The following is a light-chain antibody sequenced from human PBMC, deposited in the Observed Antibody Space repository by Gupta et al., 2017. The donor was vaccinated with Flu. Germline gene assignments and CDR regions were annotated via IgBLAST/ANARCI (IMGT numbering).Light chain of an antibody. J-gene: IGLJ3*02. CDR1: DIAYKS. V-gene: IGLV3-21*02. CDR2: DES. CDR3: QVWDISGDHWV. Sequence: SYVLTQPPSLSVAPGQTASITCGGDDIAYKSVHWYQQRQGQAPVLVVADESDRPSGIPERLSGSNAGKKDNLTIIRVGAGDEADYYCQVWDISGDHWVVGGGTRLTVL.